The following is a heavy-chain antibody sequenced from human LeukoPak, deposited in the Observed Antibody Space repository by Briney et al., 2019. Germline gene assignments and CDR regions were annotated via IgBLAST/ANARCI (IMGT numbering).Heavy chain of an antibody. V-gene: IGHV4-34*01. J-gene: IGHJ6*03. CDR2: INHSGST. Sequence: SETLSLTCAVYGGSFSGYYWSWIRQPPGKGLEWIGEINHSGSTNYNPSLESRVTISVDTSKNQFSLKLSSVTAADTAVYYCARVRLDIVVVVAANGVYTSNYYYYMDVWGKGTTVTVSS. CDR3: ARVRLDIVVVVAANGVYTSNYYYYMDV. CDR1: GGSFSGYY. D-gene: IGHD2-15*01.